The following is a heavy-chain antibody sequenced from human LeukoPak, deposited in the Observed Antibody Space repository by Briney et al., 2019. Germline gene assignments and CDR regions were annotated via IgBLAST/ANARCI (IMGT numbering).Heavy chain of an antibody. CDR3: ARGSAGVLGRLFDY. Sequence: SETLSLTCAVYGGSFSGYYWSWIRQPPGKGLEWIGEINHSGSTNYNPSLKSRVTISVDTSKNQFSLKLSSVTAADTAVYYCARGSAGVLGRLFDYWGQGTLVIVSS. CDR1: GGSFSGYY. V-gene: IGHV4-34*01. J-gene: IGHJ4*02. D-gene: IGHD6-19*01. CDR2: INHSGST.